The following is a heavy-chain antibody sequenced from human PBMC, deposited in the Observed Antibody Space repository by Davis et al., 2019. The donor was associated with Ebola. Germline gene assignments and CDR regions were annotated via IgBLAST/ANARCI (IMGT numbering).Heavy chain of an antibody. CDR2: ISAYNGNT. D-gene: IGHD1-26*01. CDR1: GYTFINYA. CDR3: ARTSIVGTTTTASDI. J-gene: IGHJ3*02. V-gene: IGHV1-18*01. Sequence: ASVKVSCKASGYTFINYAISWVRQAPGQGLEWMGWISAYNGNTNYAQILQGRVTMTTDTSTGTAYMELRSLRSDDTAVYFCARTSIVGTTTTASDIWGQGTKVTVPS.